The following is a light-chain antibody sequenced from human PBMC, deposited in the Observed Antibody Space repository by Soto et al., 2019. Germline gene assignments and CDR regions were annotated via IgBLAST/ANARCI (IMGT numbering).Light chain of an antibody. CDR1: QSIRSY. V-gene: IGKV1-39*02. Sequence: DIKMTQGPTSLCASVVDRVTLTCRASQSIRSYLNWYQQKPGKATKLLIDASSSLQSGLPSRFSGSGSGTDLTLTISRLEPEDFAVYYCQPYGGSPTTTFGPGTRLEI. CDR2: ASS. CDR3: QPYGGSPTTT. J-gene: IGKJ5*01.